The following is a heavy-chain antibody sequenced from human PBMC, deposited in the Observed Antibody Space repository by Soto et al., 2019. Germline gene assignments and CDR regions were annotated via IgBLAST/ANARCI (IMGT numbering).Heavy chain of an antibody. J-gene: IGHJ4*02. Sequence: SQTLSLTCAISGDSVSSNSAAWNWIRQSPSRGLEWLGRTYYRSKWYNDYAVSVKSRITINPDTSKNQFSLKLSSVTAADTAMYYCARGGYCSGRSCLDYWGQGTLVTVSS. D-gene: IGHD2-15*01. CDR2: TYYRSKWYN. CDR3: ARGGYCSGRSCLDY. V-gene: IGHV6-1*01. CDR1: GDSVSSNSAA.